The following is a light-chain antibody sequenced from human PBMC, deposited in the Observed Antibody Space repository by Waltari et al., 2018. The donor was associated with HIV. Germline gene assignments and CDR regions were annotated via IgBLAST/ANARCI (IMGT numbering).Light chain of an antibody. J-gene: IGLJ2*01. CDR2: DSQ. Sequence: QALVTQDPSLTVPPGGTTILTCASATGSVTATHSAYWFQQKAGQAPRTLIYDSQKRHSWTPGRFSGFLLGGKAVLTFTGAQPEDEADYFCMLSLNGSRIFGGGTKVTVL. CDR3: MLSLNGSRI. V-gene: IGLV7-46*01. CDR1: TGSVTATHS.